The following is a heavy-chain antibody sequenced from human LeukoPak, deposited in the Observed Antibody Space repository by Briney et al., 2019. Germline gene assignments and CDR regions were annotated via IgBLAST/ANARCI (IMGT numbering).Heavy chain of an antibody. D-gene: IGHD5-18*01. J-gene: IGHJ4*02. CDR3: ANYVDTGMAIDY. Sequence: GGSLRLSCAASGFTFSSYEMNWVRQAPGKGLEWVAFIRYDGSNKYYADSVKGRFTISRDNSKNTLYLQMNSLRAEDTAVYYCANYVDTGMAIDYWGQGTLVTVSS. V-gene: IGHV3-30*02. CDR2: IRYDGSNK. CDR1: GFTFSSYE.